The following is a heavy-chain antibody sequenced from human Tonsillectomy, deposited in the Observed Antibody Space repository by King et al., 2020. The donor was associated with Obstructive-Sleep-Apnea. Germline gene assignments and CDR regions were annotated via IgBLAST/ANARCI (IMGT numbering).Heavy chain of an antibody. V-gene: IGHV3-30*18. J-gene: IGHJ4*02. CDR3: AKDHGYSGAQYYFDY. CDR2: ISHDGKSK. Sequence: VQLVESGGGVVQPGGSLRLSWAASGFIFSNFAMHWVRQAPGKGLEGVAVISHDGKSKFYTDSVKVRFTISRDSSKNTLYLQMNSLRAEDTALYYCAKDHGYSGAQYYFDYWGQGTLVTVSS. D-gene: IGHD6-25*01. CDR1: GFIFSNFA.